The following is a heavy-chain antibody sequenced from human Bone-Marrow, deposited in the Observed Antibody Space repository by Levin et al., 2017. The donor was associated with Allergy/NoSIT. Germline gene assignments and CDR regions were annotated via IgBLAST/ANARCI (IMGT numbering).Heavy chain of an antibody. Sequence: LSLTCAASGFPFSSYAMSWVRQAPGKGLEWVSAISGSGGSTYYADSVKGRFTISRDNSKNTLYLQMNSLRAEDTAVYYCAKVVVPAAILPLPYYYYGMDVWGQGTTVTVSS. V-gene: IGHV3-23*01. CDR1: GFPFSSYA. D-gene: IGHD2-2*02. J-gene: IGHJ6*02. CDR2: ISGSGGST. CDR3: AKVVVPAAILPLPYYYYGMDV.